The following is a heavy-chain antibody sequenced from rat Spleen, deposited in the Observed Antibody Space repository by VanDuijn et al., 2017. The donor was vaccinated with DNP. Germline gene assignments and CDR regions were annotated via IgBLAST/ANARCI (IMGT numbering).Heavy chain of an antibody. CDR3: ARWYNYFDY. Sequence: EVQLQESGPGLVKPSQSLSLTCSVTGFSITSSYWGWIRQFPRNKMEYIGHISYSGTTNYNPSLKSRISITRDTSKNQFFLQLNSVTTEDTATYYCARWYNYFDYWGQGVMVTVSS. V-gene: IGHV3-1*01. CDR2: ISYSGTT. J-gene: IGHJ2*01. CDR1: GFSITSSY. D-gene: IGHD1-5*01.